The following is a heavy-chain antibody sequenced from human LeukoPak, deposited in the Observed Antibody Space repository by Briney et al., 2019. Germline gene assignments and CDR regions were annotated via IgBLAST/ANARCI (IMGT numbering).Heavy chain of an antibody. J-gene: IGHJ4*02. Sequence: SQTLRLTCAISGDSVSGSSVAWNWIRQSPSRGLEWLGRTYYRSKWLVDYAESLKGRITINADTSKNQLSLQLRSVTPEDTAMYYCTRFYNTNSFDYWGQGTLVTVSS. V-gene: IGHV6-1*01. CDR1: GDSVSGSSVA. D-gene: IGHD3-10*01. CDR2: TYYRSKWLV. CDR3: TRFYNTNSFDY.